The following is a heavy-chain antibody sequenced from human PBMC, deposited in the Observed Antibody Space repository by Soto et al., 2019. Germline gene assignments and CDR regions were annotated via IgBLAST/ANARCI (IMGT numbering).Heavy chain of an antibody. CDR2: ISGSEGST. CDR3: ARRSSSWYFDY. V-gene: IGHV3-23*01. CDR1: GFTFSSYA. Sequence: GGSLRLSCAASGFTFSSYAMNWVRQAPGKGREWGSVISGSEGSTDHADSVKGRFTTSSDNSKNTLNLQMTSLRAEDTAVYYCARRSSSWYFDYWGQGTLVTVSS. J-gene: IGHJ4*02. D-gene: IGHD6-13*01.